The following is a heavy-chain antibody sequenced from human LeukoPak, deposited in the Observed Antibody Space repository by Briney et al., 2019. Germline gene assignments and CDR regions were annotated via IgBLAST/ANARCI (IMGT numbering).Heavy chain of an antibody. V-gene: IGHV3-30-3*01. Sequence: GGSLRLSCAASGFTCSSYAMHWVRQAPGKGLEWVAVISYDGSNKYYADSVKGRFTISRDNSKNTLYLQMNSLRAEDTAVYYCARDLSRVTTQPTLDYWGQGTLVTVSS. J-gene: IGHJ4*02. CDR2: ISYDGSNK. CDR3: ARDLSRVTTQPTLDY. CDR1: GFTCSSYA. D-gene: IGHD4-17*01.